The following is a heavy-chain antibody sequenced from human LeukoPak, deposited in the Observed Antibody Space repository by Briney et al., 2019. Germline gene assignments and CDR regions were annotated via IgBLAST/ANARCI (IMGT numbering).Heavy chain of an antibody. D-gene: IGHD1-14*01. Sequence: ASVTVSCKASGYTFTSYGISWVRQAPGQGLEWMGWISAYNGNTNYAQKLQGRVTMTTDTSTSTAYMELRSLRSDDTAVYYCARDSSIPEWLDPWGQGTLVTVSS. CDR3: ARDSSIPEWLDP. CDR2: ISAYNGNT. J-gene: IGHJ5*02. CDR1: GYTFTSYG. V-gene: IGHV1-18*01.